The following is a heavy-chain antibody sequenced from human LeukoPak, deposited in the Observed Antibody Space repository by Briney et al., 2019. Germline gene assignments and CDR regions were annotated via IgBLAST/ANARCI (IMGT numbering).Heavy chain of an antibody. CDR2: IKEDGSEK. CDR3: TRVSLVGISDY. D-gene: IGHD2-8*02. J-gene: IGHJ4*02. V-gene: IGHV3-7*05. Sequence: GGSLRLSCAASGFIFSSFWMNWVRQPPGEGLEWVANIKEDGSEKYYVDSVKGRFTISRDNAKNSLYLQMNSLRADDTAVYYCTRVSLVGISDYWGQGTLVTVSS. CDR1: GFIFSSFW.